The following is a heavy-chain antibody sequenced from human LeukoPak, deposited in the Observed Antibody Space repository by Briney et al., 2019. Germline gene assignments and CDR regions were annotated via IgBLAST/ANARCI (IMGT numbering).Heavy chain of an antibody. J-gene: IGHJ5*02. D-gene: IGHD3-22*01. CDR2: TYYRSKWYN. CDR1: GDSVSSNSAA. Sequence: SQTLSLTCAISGDSVSSNSAAWNWIRQSPSRGLEWLGGTYYRSKWYNDYAVSMESRITINPDTSKNQFSLRLNSVTPEDTAVYYWARSSKGWLLVNNWCDPWAQGTLVTVSS. CDR3: ARSSKGWLLVNNWCDP. V-gene: IGHV6-1*01.